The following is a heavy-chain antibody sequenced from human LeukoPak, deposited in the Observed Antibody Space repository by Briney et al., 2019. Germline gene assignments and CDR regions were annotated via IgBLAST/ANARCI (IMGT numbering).Heavy chain of an antibody. Sequence: PGGSLRLSCAASGFTFSTYWMSWVRQAPGKGLEWVSAISGSGGSTYCADSVKGRFTISRDNSKNTLYLQMNSLRAEDTAVYYCAKGSIVVVVAGEYYFDYWGQGTLVTVSS. CDR3: AKGSIVVVVAGEYYFDY. CDR1: GFTFSTYW. D-gene: IGHD2-15*01. J-gene: IGHJ4*02. V-gene: IGHV3-23*01. CDR2: ISGSGGST.